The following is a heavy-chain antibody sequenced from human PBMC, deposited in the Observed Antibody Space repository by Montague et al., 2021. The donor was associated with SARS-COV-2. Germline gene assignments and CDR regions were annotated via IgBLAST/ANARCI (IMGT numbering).Heavy chain of an antibody. J-gene: IGHJ4*02. D-gene: IGHD1-26*01. CDR3: ARGKVGATIDY. V-gene: IGHV3-20*04. CDR2: INWNGGDT. CDR1: GFTFTDYT. Sequence: SLRLSCAASGFTFTDYTMNWVRQVPGKGLEWVSGINWNGGDTGYADSVKGRFTISRDNAKNSLYLQMNSLRDEDTAFYYCARGKVGATIDYWGQGTLVTVSS.